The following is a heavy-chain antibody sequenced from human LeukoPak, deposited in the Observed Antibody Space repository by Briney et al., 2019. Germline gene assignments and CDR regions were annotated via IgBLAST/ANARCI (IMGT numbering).Heavy chain of an antibody. J-gene: IGHJ3*02. CDR1: GYTFTGYY. V-gene: IGHV1-2*02. CDR2: INPNSGGT. CDR3: ARDYYDNSGFGAFDI. D-gene: IGHD3-22*01. Sequence: ASVKVSCKASGYTFTGYYLHWVRQAPGQGLEWMGWINPNSGGTKYAQNFQGRVTMTRDTSIRTVYMELSRLRSDDTAVYYCARDYYDNSGFGAFDIWGQGTMVTVSS.